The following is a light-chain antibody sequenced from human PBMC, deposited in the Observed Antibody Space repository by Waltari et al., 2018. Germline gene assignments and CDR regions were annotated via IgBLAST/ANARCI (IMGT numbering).Light chain of an antibody. J-gene: IGLJ1*01. CDR2: SNK. CDR1: SSNIGSNP. Sequence: QSVLTQPPSASGTPGQRVTISCSGSSSNIGSNPVNWYQQLPGTAPRLLIYSNKQRASGGPGRCCGSKSGTSASLAISGLQSEDEADYYWAAWDDRLSAYVFGTGTKVTVL. CDR3: AAWDDRLSAYV. V-gene: IGLV1-44*01.